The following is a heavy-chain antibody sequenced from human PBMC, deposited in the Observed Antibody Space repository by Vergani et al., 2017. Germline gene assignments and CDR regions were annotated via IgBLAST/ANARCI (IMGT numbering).Heavy chain of an antibody. CDR1: GFSFPGYA. D-gene: IGHD2-15*01. V-gene: IGHV3-23*01. Sequence: EVQLLESGGGLVQPGGSLRLSCEASGFSFPGYAMSWVRQAPGKGLEWVSSVSGSSATPYYADSVKGRFIISRDNSKNTLHLQMNSLRADDTAVYYCATEVVGTSTNYFDSWGQGTLVTVSS. CDR2: VSGSSATP. CDR3: ATEVVGTSTNYFDS. J-gene: IGHJ4*02.